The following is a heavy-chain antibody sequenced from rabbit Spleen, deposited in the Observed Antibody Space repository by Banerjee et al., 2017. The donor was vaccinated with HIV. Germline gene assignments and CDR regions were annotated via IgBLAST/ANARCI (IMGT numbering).Heavy chain of an antibody. J-gene: IGHJ6*01. V-gene: IGHV1S7*01. D-gene: IGHD4-1*01. CDR2: IDPIFGIT. CDR1: GFSFSSNDY. CDR3: VREVAGKFGL. Sequence: QLEESGGDLVKPEGSLTLTCTTSGFSFSSNDYMCWVRQAPGKGLEWIGYIDPIFGITYCANWVNGRFTISSHNAQNTLCLQLNSLTAADTATYFCVREVAGKFGLWGPGTLVTVS.